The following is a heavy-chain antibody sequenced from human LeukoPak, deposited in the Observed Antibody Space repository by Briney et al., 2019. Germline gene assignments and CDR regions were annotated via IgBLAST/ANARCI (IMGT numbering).Heavy chain of an antibody. CDR3: ARDSPNEGMLWWSIDY. V-gene: IGHV3-48*03. Sequence: SGGSLRLSCAASGFTFSSYEMNWVRQAPGKGLAWVSYISSSGSTIYYADSVKGRFTISRDNARKSLYLQMNSLRAEDTAVYYCARDSPNEGMLWWSIDYWGQGTLVTVSS. CDR1: GFTFSSYE. CDR2: ISSSGSTI. D-gene: IGHD2-21*01. J-gene: IGHJ4*02.